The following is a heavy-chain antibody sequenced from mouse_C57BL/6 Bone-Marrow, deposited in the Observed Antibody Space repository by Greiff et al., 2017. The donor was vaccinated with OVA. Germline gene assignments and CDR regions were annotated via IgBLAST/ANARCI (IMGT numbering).Heavy chain of an antibody. CDR1: GFTFNTYA. J-gene: IGHJ4*01. D-gene: IGHD1-1*01. CDR3: VRDRDYYSSIPLGAMDY. CDR2: IRSKSSNYAT. V-gene: IGHV10-3*01. Sequence: EVKLVESGGGLVQPKGSLKLSCAASGFTFNTYAMHWVRQAPGKGLEWVARIRSKSSNYATYYADSVKDRCTISRDDSQSMLYLQMNNLKTEDTAMYYCVRDRDYYSSIPLGAMDYWGQGTSVTVSS.